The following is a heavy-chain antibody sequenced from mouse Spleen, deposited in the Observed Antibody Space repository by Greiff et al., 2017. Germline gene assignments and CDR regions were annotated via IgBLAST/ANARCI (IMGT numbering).Heavy chain of an antibody. V-gene: IGHV1-82*01. CDR2: IYPGDGDT. D-gene: IGHD1-1*02. CDR1: GYAFSSSW. J-gene: IGHJ2*01. CDR3: ARRGGAYYFDY. Sequence: SGPELVKPGASVKISCKASGYAFSSSWMNWVKQRPGKGLEWIGRIYPGDGDTNYNGKFKGKATLTADKSSSTAYMQLSSLTSEDSAVYFCARRGGAYYFDYWGQGTTLTVSS.